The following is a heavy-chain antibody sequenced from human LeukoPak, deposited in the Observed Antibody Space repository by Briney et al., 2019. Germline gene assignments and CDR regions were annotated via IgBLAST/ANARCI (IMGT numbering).Heavy chain of an antibody. V-gene: IGHV4-61*02. Sequence: PSQTLSLTCTVSGGSISSGSYYWSWIRQPAGKGLERIGRIYTSGSTNYNPSLKSRVTISVDTSKNQFSLKLGSVTAADTAVYYCARDEIVVVPAAIEDYYYYMDVWGKGTTVTVSS. J-gene: IGHJ6*03. CDR2: IYTSGST. CDR3: ARDEIVVVPAAIEDYYYYMDV. D-gene: IGHD2-2*02. CDR1: GGSISSGSYY.